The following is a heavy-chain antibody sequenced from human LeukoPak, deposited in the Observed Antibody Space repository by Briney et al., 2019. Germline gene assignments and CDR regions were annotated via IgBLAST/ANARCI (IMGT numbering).Heavy chain of an antibody. V-gene: IGHV6-1*01. D-gene: IGHD3-22*01. CDR3: ARDLPESGYYHFDY. CDR2: TYYRSKWYH. J-gene: IGHJ4*02. Sequence: SQTLSLTCALSGDSISSNSAAWNWSRQSPSRGLEWLGRTYYRSKWYHDFAVSVTSRITISPDTSKNQFSLHLKSVTPDDTAVYYCARDLPESGYYHFDYWGQGTLVTVSS. CDR1: GDSISSNSAA.